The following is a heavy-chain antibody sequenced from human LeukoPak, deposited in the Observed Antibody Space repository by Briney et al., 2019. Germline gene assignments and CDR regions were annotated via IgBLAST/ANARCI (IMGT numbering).Heavy chain of an antibody. V-gene: IGHV4-34*01. J-gene: IGHJ4*02. CDR3: ARHPRGGYCSSTSCYSRYYFDY. CDR1: GGSFSGDY. D-gene: IGHD2-2*02. Sequence: PSETLSLTCAVYGGSFSGDYWSWIRQPPGKGLEWIGEINHSGSTNYNPSLKSRVTISVDTSKNQFSLKLSSVTAADTAVYYCARHPRGGYCSSTSCYSRYYFDYWGQGTLVTVSS. CDR2: INHSGST.